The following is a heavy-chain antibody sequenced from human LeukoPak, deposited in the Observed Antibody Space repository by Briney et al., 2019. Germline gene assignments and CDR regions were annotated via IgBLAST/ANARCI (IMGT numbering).Heavy chain of an antibody. V-gene: IGHV3-53*01. CDR2: IYSGGST. CDR3: AMGCSSTSWRGYYYYGMDV. D-gene: IGHD2-2*01. CDR1: GFTVSSNY. J-gene: IGHJ6*02. Sequence: GGSLRLSCAASGFTVSSNYMSWVRQAPGKGLEWVSVIYSGGSTYYADSVKGRFTISRDNSKNTLYLQMNSLRAEDTAVYYCAMGCSSTSWRGYYYYGMDVWGQGTLVTVSS.